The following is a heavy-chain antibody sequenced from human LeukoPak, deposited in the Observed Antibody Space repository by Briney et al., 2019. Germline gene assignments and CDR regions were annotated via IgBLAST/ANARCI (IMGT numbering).Heavy chain of an antibody. D-gene: IGHD3-10*01. Sequence: GGSLRLSCAASGFTFSSYSMNWVRQAPGKGLEWVSSISSSSSYIYYADSVKGRFTISRDNAKNSLYLQMNSLRAEDTAVYYCARGGDYYGSGSSRPYYSYYGMDVWGQGTTVTVSS. CDR2: ISSSSSYI. V-gene: IGHV3-21*01. CDR1: GFTFSSYS. CDR3: ARGGDYYGSGSSRPYYSYYGMDV. J-gene: IGHJ6*02.